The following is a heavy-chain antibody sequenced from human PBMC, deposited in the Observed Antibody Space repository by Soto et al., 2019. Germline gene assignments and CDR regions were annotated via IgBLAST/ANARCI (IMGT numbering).Heavy chain of an antibody. D-gene: IGHD3-16*01. Sequence: SETLSLTCTVSGGSISSSSYYWGWIRQPPGKGLEWIGSIYYSGSTYYNPSLKSRVTISVDTSKNQFSLKLSSVTAADTAVYYCARHLWTGGAFGVVMNYYYYYGMDVWGHGTTVTVSS. J-gene: IGHJ6*02. CDR2: IYYSGST. CDR3: ARHLWTGGAFGVVMNYYYYYGMDV. V-gene: IGHV4-39*01. CDR1: GGSISSSSYY.